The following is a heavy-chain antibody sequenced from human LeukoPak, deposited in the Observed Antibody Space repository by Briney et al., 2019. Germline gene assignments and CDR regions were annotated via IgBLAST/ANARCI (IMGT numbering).Heavy chain of an antibody. J-gene: IGHJ4*02. CDR1: GGSISSYY. CDR2: IYYSGST. V-gene: IGHV4-59*01. Sequence: KTSETLSLTCTVSGGSISSYYWSWIRQPPGKGLEWIGYIYYSGSTNYNPSLKSRVTISVDTSKNQFSLKLSSVTAADTAVYYCARQQQLLTGFDYWGQGTLVTVSS. CDR3: ARQQQLLTGFDY. D-gene: IGHD6-13*01.